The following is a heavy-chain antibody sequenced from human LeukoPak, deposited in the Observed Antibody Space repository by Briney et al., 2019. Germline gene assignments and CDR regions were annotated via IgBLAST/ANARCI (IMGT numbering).Heavy chain of an antibody. J-gene: IGHJ4*02. CDR2: IYSGGST. V-gene: IGHV3-53*01. CDR3: ARGGPVVSSFDY. D-gene: IGHD2-8*02. Sequence: GGSLRLSCAASGFXFDDYAIHWVRQAPGKGLEWVSVIYSGGSTYYADSVKGRFTISRDNSKNTLYLHMNSLRAEDTAVYYCARGGPVVSSFDYWGQGTLVTVSS. CDR1: GFXFDDYA.